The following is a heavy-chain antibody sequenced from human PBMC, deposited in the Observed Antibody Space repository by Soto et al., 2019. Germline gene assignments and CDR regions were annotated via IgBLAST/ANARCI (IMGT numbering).Heavy chain of an antibody. J-gene: IGHJ6*02. CDR3: ARSPIVVVPAAMYYCMYV. Sequence: QVQLVQSGAEVKKPGASVKVSCKASGYTFTSYAMHWVLQAPGQRLEWMGWINAGNGNTKYSQTFQVRVTITRDTSASTDYMELSSLRSADTTVYYCARSPIVVVPAAMYYCMYVWGQGPTVTVSS. CDR1: GYTFTSYA. V-gene: IGHV1-3*01. D-gene: IGHD2-2*01. CDR2: INAGNGNT.